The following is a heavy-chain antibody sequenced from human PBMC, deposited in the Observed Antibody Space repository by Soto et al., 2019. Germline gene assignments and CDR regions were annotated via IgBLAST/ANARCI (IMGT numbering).Heavy chain of an antibody. V-gene: IGHV3-23*01. Sequence: PGGSLRLSCAASGFTFSSYAMSWVRQAPGKGLEWVSAISGSGGSTYYADSVKGRFTISRDNSKNTLYLQMNSLRAEDTAVYYCARGYCSGGSCYSGAMDVWGKGTTVTVSS. CDR3: ARGYCSGGSCYSGAMDV. D-gene: IGHD2-15*01. J-gene: IGHJ6*03. CDR1: GFTFSSYA. CDR2: ISGSGGST.